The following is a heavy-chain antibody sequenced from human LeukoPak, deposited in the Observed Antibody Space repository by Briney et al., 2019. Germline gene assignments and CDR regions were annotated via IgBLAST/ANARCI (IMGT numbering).Heavy chain of an antibody. J-gene: IGHJ4*02. CDR2: IYYSGST. D-gene: IGHD6-13*01. Sequence: SETLSLTCTVSGGSISSYYWSWIRQPPGKGLEWIGYIYYSGSTNYNPPLKSRVTISVDTSKNQFSLKLSSVTAADTAVYYCASSPKSSSWFSQWLVGFDYWGQGTLVTVSS. CDR3: ASSPKSSSWFSQWLVGFDY. V-gene: IGHV4-59*01. CDR1: GGSISSYY.